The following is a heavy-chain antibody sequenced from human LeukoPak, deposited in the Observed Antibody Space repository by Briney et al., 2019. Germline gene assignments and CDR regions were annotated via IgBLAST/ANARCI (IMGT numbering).Heavy chain of an antibody. CDR1: GGSFSSHY. CDR2: ISYIGST. J-gene: IGHJ3*02. V-gene: IGHV4-59*11. D-gene: IGHD4-17*01. CDR3: ARDPTTVTKGLDI. Sequence: PSETLSLTCTVSGGSFSSHYWSWTRQPPGKGLEWIGYISYIGSTNYNPSLKSRVTISVDTSKNQFSLKLSSMTAADTAVNYCARDPTTVTKGLDIWGQGTMVTVSS.